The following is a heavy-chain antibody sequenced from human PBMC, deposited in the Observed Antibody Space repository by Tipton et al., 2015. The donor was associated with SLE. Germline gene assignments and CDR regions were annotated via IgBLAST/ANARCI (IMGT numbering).Heavy chain of an antibody. CDR1: RDSITSRGYY. Sequence: TLSLTCTVSRDSITSRGYYWSWIRQQPGKGLEWIGYVYYSGNTYYNPSLKSRVTISVDTSKNQFSLELNSVTAADTAVYFCAREGGYAGSGSYGTVWGQGTTVTVSS. V-gene: IGHV4-31*03. D-gene: IGHD3-10*01. J-gene: IGHJ6*02. CDR2: VYYSGNT. CDR3: AREGGYAGSGSYGTV.